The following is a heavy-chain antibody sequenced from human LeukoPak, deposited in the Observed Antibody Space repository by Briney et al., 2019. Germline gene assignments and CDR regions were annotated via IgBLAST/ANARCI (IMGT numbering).Heavy chain of an antibody. CDR3: ARDLHSIDY. D-gene: IGHD2/OR15-2a*01. CDR1: GFTFASHW. V-gene: IGHV3-74*01. Sequence: GGSLRLSCAASGFTFASHWIHWVRQDSGRGLVWVSRISNDGSATSYADSVKGRFTISRDNAKNTLYLQMNSLRVEDTALYYCARDLHSIDYWGQGTLVTVSS. CDR2: ISNDGSAT. J-gene: IGHJ4*02.